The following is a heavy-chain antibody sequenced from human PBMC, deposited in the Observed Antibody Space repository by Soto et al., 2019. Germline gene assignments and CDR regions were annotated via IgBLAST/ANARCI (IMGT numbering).Heavy chain of an antibody. J-gene: IGHJ4*02. Sequence: QVQLQQWGAGLLKPSETLSLTCAVYGGSFSGYYWSWIRQPPGKGLEWIGEINHSGSTNYNPSLKSRVTISVDTSKNQLSLKLSSVTAADTAVYYCARGAAAGTDYWGQGTLVTVSS. CDR2: INHSGST. D-gene: IGHD6-13*01. CDR3: ARGAAAGTDY. V-gene: IGHV4-34*01. CDR1: GGSFSGYY.